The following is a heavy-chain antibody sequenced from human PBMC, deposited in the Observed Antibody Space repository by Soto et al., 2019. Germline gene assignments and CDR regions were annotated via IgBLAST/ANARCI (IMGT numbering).Heavy chain of an antibody. J-gene: IGHJ6*03. Sequence: GSLRLSCAASGFTFSSYAMSWVRQAPGKGLEWVSAISGSGGSTYYADSVKGRFTISRDNSKNTLYLQMNSLRAEDTAVYYCAKDYDFWSGNYMDVWGKGTTVTVSS. CDR2: ISGSGGST. V-gene: IGHV3-23*01. D-gene: IGHD3-3*01. CDR3: AKDYDFWSGNYMDV. CDR1: GFTFSSYA.